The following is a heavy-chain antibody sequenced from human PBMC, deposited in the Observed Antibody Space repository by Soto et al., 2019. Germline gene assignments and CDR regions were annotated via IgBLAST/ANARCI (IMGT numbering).Heavy chain of an antibody. D-gene: IGHD3-10*01. CDR3: AITHLRFGEHHY. Sequence: VQLVQSGAEVKKPGASVKVSCKASAYTFTSYGSNWVRQTTGQGLEWMGWMNPNSGNTGYAQKFQGRVTMTRNTSISTAYMELSSLRSEDTAVYYCAITHLRFGEHHYWGQGTLVTVSS. CDR1: AYTFTSYG. V-gene: IGHV1-8*01. J-gene: IGHJ4*02. CDR2: MNPNSGNT.